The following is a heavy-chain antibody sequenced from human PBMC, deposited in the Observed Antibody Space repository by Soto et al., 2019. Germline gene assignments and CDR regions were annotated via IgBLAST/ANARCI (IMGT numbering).Heavy chain of an antibody. CDR1: GYTFTSYD. Sequence: ASVKVSCKASGYTFTSYDINWVRQATGQGLEWMGWMNPNSGNTGYAQKFQGRVTMTRNTSISTAYMELSSLRSEDTAVYYCASEACSGGSCYPSDAFDISGQGTMVTVSS. D-gene: IGHD2-15*01. V-gene: IGHV1-8*01. J-gene: IGHJ3*02. CDR2: MNPNSGNT. CDR3: ASEACSGGSCYPSDAFDI.